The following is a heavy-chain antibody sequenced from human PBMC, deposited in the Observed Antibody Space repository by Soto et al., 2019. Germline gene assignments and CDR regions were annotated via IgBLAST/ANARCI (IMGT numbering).Heavy chain of an antibody. V-gene: IGHV3-23*01. D-gene: IGHD4-17*01. J-gene: IGHJ4*02. Sequence: EVQLLESGGDLVQPGRSLGLSCAASGFTFSGYAMSWVRQAPGKGLEWVSFIHGGGNSAYYSDSVKGRFTISRDNSKNTLYLQMSSLRGEDTAVYYFAKNRGRVTTSWNFDYWGQGTLVTVSS. CDR2: IHGGGNSA. CDR1: GFTFSGYA. CDR3: AKNRGRVTTSWNFDY.